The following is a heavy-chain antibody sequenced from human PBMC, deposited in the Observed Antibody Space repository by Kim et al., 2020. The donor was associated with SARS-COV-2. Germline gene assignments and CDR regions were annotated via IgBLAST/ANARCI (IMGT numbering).Heavy chain of an antibody. V-gene: IGHV3-21*01. CDR1: GFTFSSYS. Sequence: GGSLRLSCAASGFTFSSYSMNWVRQAPGKGLEWVSSISSSSSYIYYADSVKGRFTISRDNAKNSLYLQMNSLRAEDTAVYYCARWYSGYETRDFDYWGQGTLVTVSS. D-gene: IGHD5-12*01. J-gene: IGHJ4*02. CDR2: ISSSSSYI. CDR3: ARWYSGYETRDFDY.